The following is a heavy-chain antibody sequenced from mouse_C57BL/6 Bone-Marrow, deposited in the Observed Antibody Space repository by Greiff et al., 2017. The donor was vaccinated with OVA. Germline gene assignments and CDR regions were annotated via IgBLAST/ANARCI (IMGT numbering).Heavy chain of an antibody. Sequence: DVHLVESGGGLVKPGGSLKLSCAASGFTFSSYAMSWVRQTPEKRLEWVATISDGGSYTNYPDNVKGRFTISRDNAKNNLYLQMSHLKSEDTAMYYCARPGTGNYAMDYWGQGTSVTVSS. J-gene: IGHJ4*01. CDR3: ARPGTGNYAMDY. CDR2: ISDGGSYT. V-gene: IGHV5-4*01. D-gene: IGHD4-1*01. CDR1: GFTFSSYA.